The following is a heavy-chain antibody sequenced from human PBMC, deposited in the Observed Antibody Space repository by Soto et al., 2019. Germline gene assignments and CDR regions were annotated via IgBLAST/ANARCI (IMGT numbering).Heavy chain of an antibody. CDR1: GFTFDDHA. Sequence: GGSLRLSCAASGFTFDDHAMHWVREAPGKGLEWVSSINWNTGLIGYADSVKGRFTISRDNAKNSLYLQMNSLTIEDTALYYCVKEAVSSGWSGGRIYFFQSWGQGSLVTVSS. D-gene: IGHD6-19*01. V-gene: IGHV3-9*01. CDR3: VKEAVSSGWSGGRIYFFQS. CDR2: INWNTGLI. J-gene: IGHJ4*02.